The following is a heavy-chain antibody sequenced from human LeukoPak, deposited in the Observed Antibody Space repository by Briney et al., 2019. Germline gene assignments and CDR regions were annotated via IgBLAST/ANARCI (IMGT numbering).Heavy chain of an antibody. Sequence: SETLSLTCTVSGGSISSYYWSWIRQPPGKGLEWIGYIYYSGSTNYNPSLKSRVTISVDTSKNQFSLKLSSVTAADTAVYYCARDRRSPYSSRLDDAFDIWGQGTMVTVSS. D-gene: IGHD6-13*01. J-gene: IGHJ3*02. CDR1: GGSISSYY. CDR3: ARDRRSPYSSRLDDAFDI. CDR2: IYYSGST. V-gene: IGHV4-59*01.